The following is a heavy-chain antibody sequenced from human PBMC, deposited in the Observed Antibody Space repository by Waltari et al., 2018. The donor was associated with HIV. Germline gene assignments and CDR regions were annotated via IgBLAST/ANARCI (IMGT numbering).Heavy chain of an antibody. CDR2: ISSYNGNT. J-gene: IGHJ6*02. CDR3: ARWYIAVVPVGGMDV. D-gene: IGHD6-19*01. CDR1: GYTFTSYG. V-gene: IGHV1-18*01. Sequence: QVQLVQSGAEVKKPGASVKVSCKASGYTFTSYGISWVRQAPGQGLEWMGWISSYNGNTNYAQKLHGRVTMTTDTSTSTAYMELRSLRSDDTAVYYCARWYIAVVPVGGMDVWGQGTTVTVSS.